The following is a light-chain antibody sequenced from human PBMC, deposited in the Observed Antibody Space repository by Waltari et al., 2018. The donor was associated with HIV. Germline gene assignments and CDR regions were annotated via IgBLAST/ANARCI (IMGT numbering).Light chain of an antibody. J-gene: IGKJ4*01. CDR3: QQTYTIPVI. V-gene: IGKV1-39*01. Sequence: DIQLTQSPSSLSASVGDTVTITCRASQSIRMYLHWYQQKSGKSPNLLIYSATTLQSGVPSRFSGRGSGTVFTLTISSLQPEDSATYFCQQTYTIPVIFGGGTKVEI. CDR1: QSIRMY. CDR2: SAT.